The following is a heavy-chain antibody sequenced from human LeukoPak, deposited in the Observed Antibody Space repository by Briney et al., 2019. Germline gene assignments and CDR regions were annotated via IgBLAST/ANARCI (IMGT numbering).Heavy chain of an antibody. V-gene: IGHV4-59*01. D-gene: IGHD3-3*01. J-gene: IGHJ4*02. CDR2: IHDSGDT. Sequence: KPSETLSLTCTVSGGSISSYYWSWIRQPPMKGLEWIGCIHDSGDTDYSPSLKSRVAISVDTSKNEFSLKLRSVTAADTAVYYCARGDFWSLKGNYFDYWGQGSLVTVSS. CDR3: ARGDFWSLKGNYFDY. CDR1: GGSISSYY.